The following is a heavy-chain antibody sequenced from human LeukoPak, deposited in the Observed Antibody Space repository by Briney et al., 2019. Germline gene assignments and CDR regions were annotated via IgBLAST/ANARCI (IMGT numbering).Heavy chain of an antibody. V-gene: IGHV4-34*01. CDR1: GGSFSGYY. Sequence: SETLSLTCAVYGGSFSGYYWSWIRQPPGKGLEWIGEINHSGSTNYNPSLKSRVTISVDTSKNQFSLKLSSVTAADTAVYYCARVNGASAFDIWGQGTMVTVST. J-gene: IGHJ3*02. CDR2: INHSGST. CDR3: ARVNGASAFDI.